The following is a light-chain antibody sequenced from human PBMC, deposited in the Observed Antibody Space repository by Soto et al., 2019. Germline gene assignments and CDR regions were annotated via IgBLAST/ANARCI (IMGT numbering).Light chain of an antibody. CDR2: AAS. Sequence: IQMTQSPSALSASVGDRFTITCRASQSISSYLNWYQQKPGKAPKLLIYAASSLQSGVPSRFSGSGSGTDFTLTISSLQPEDFATYYCQQSYSNQYTFGQGTKVDIK. CDR1: QSISSY. V-gene: IGKV1-39*01. J-gene: IGKJ2*01. CDR3: QQSYSNQYT.